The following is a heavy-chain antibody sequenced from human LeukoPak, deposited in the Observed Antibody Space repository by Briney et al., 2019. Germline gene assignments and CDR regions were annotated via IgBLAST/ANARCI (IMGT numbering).Heavy chain of an antibody. CDR2: ISSSGSTI. D-gene: IGHD3-16*01. V-gene: IGHV3-11*01. CDR3: ARDPRGGYGMDV. J-gene: IGHJ6*02. Sequence: GGSLRLFCAASGFTFSDYYMSWIRQASGKGLEWVSYISSSGSTIYFADSVKGRFTISRDNAKNSLYLQMNSLRAEDTAVYYCARDPRGGYGMDVWGQGTTVTVSS. CDR1: GFTFSDYY.